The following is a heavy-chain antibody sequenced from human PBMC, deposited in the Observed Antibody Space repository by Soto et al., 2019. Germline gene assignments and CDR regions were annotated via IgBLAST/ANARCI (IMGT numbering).Heavy chain of an antibody. Sequence: HVQLVQSGAEVKKPGASVKVSCKASGYTFTGYYMHWVRQAPGQGLEWMGWINPKSGGTNYAQKFQGRVTMTRDTSISTACMELSRLRSDDTAVYYCARDYGGATLDYFDYWGQGTLVTVSS. CDR1: GYTFTGYY. V-gene: IGHV1-2*02. D-gene: IGHD1-26*01. CDR3: ARDYGGATLDYFDY. CDR2: INPKSGGT. J-gene: IGHJ4*02.